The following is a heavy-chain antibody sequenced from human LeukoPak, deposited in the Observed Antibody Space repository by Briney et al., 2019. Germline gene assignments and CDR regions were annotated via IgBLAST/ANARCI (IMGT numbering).Heavy chain of an antibody. CDR3: ARARAIVVVPAGKNWFDP. CDR1: GGSFSGYY. Sequence: PSETLSLTCAVYGGSFSGYYWSWIRQPPGKGLEWIGEINHSGSTNYNPSLKSRVTISVHTSKTQFSLKLSSVTAADTAVYYCARARAIVVVPAGKNWFDPWGQGTLVTVSS. D-gene: IGHD2-2*01. V-gene: IGHV4-34*01. CDR2: INHSGST. J-gene: IGHJ5*02.